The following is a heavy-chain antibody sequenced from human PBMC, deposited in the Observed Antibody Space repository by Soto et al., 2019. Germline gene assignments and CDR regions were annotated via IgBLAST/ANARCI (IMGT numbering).Heavy chain of an antibody. J-gene: IGHJ4*02. CDR2: ISYTGST. Sequence: QEQLQESGPRLVKPSETLSLTCSVSGGSISNYHWSWIRQPPGKGLEWIGYISYTGSTNYSPSLNSRVTMLLATSKKQFSLKLSSVTAADTAVYYCARVAADAYWSGYDDYWGQGTLVTVSS. V-gene: IGHV4-59*01. D-gene: IGHD3-3*01. CDR3: ARVAADAYWSGYDDY. CDR1: GGSISNYH.